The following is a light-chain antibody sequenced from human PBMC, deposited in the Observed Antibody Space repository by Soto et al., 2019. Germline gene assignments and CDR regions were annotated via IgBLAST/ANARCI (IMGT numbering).Light chain of an antibody. CDR1: GSDIGAYNY. CDR3: SSFVGGDSFDVI. CDR2: DVI. V-gene: IGLV2-8*01. J-gene: IGLJ2*01. Sequence: QSVLTQPPSASGSPGQSVTISCTGTGSDIGAYNYVSWYQQYPGKAPKVMIYDVIKRPSGVPDRFSGSKSGNTASLTVSGLRADDEAVYYRSSFVGGDSFDVIFGGGTKLTVL.